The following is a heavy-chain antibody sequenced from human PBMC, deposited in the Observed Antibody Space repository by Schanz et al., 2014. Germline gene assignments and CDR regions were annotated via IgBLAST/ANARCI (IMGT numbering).Heavy chain of an antibody. Sequence: QVQLVESGGGVVQPGRSLRLSCAGSGFSFSDYGMHWVRQAPGKGLEWVSTIASGVSHTFYADSVTGRFTISGDNSKNTLFLQMNSLRVEDTAIYYCAKIWKAHHLTGRPGWSDGMDVWGRGTTV. CDR3: AKIWKAHHLTGRPGWSDGMDV. CDR2: IASGVSHT. V-gene: IGHV3-NL1*01. CDR1: GFSFSDYG. D-gene: IGHD3-3*01. J-gene: IGHJ6*02.